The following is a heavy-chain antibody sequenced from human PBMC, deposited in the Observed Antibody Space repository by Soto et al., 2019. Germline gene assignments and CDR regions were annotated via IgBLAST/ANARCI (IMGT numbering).Heavy chain of an antibody. CDR3: AKDFGIPVAGELGY. Sequence: PSETLSLTCTVSGGSISSYYWSWIRQPPGKGLEWIGYIYYSGSTNYNPSLKSRVTISVDTSKNQFSLKLSSVTAEDTGVYYCAKDFGIPVAGELGYWGQGTLVTVSS. CDR1: GGSISSYY. J-gene: IGHJ4*02. CDR2: IYYSGST. D-gene: IGHD6-19*01. V-gene: IGHV4-59*12.